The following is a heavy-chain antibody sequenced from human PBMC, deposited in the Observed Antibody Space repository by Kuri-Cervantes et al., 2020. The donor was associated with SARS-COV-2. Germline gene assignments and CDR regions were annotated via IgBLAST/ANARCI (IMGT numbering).Heavy chain of an antibody. CDR2: IAYDGSNK. J-gene: IGHJ4*02. D-gene: IGHD3-22*01. V-gene: IGHV3-30*04. CDR1: GFTFSSYA. Sequence: GESLKISCAASGFTFSSYAMHWVRQAPGKGLEWVAVIAYDGSNKYYADSVKGRFTISRDNSKNTLYLQMNSLRAEDTAVYYCARDAVDSSGYDYFDYWGQGTLVTVSS. CDR3: ARDAVDSSGYDYFDY.